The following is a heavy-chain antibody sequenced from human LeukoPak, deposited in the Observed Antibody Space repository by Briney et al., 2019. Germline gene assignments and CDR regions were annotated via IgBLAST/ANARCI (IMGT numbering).Heavy chain of an antibody. J-gene: IGHJ4*02. D-gene: IGHD4-17*01. CDR3: AREGGDYDRAFDY. CDR2: IYYSGST. CDR1: GGSISSYY. V-gene: IGHV4-59*01. Sequence: PSETLSLTCTVSGGSISSYYWSWIRQPPGKGLEWIGYIYYSGSTNYNPSLKSRVTISVDTSKNQLSLKLSSVTAADTAVYYCAREGGDYDRAFDYWGQGTLVTVSS.